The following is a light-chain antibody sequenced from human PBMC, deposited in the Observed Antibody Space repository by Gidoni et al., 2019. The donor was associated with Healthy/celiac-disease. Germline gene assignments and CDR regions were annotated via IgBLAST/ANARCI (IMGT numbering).Light chain of an antibody. CDR1: SSNIGSNT. V-gene: IGLV1-44*01. Sequence: QSVLTQPPSASGTPGQRVTIPCSGSSSNIGSNTVNWYQQLPGTAPKLLIYSNNQRPAGVPDRISGSKSGTSASLAISGLQSEDEADYYCAARDDSLNGPVFGTGTKVTVL. CDR3: AARDDSLNGPV. J-gene: IGLJ1*01. CDR2: SNN.